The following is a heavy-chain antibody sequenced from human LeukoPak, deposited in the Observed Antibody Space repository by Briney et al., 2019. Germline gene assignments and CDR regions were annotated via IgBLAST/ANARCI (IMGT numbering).Heavy chain of an antibody. D-gene: IGHD3-22*01. V-gene: IGHV4-34*01. CDR2: INHSGST. J-gene: IGHJ3*02. CDR3: ARVHDSSGYYYVGVNAFDI. Sequence: PSETLSLTCAVYGGSFSGYYWRWLRQPPGKGLEWIGEINHSGSTNYNPSLKSRVTISVDTSKHQFSLKLSSVTAADTAVYYCARVHDSSGYYYVGVNAFDIWGQGTMVTVSS. CDR1: GGSFSGYY.